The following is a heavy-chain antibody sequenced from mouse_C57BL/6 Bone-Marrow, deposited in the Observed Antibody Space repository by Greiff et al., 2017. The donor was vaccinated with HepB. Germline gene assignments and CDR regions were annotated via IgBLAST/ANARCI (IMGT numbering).Heavy chain of an antibody. CDR1: GYTFTDYY. D-gene: IGHD1-1*02. Sequence: VQLQQSGPVLVKPGASVKMSCKASGYTFTDYYMNWVKQSHGKSLEWIGVINPYNGGTSYNQKFKGKATLTVDKSSSTAYMELNSLTSEDSAVYYCARSLWSKDYYAMDYWGQGTSVTVSS. J-gene: IGHJ4*01. V-gene: IGHV1-19*01. CDR3: ARSLWSKDYYAMDY. CDR2: INPYNGGT.